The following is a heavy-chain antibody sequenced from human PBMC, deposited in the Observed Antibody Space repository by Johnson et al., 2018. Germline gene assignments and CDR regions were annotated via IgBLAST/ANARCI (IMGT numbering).Heavy chain of an antibody. CDR1: GFTFSSRG. CDR2: ISRAGDTT. Sequence: VQLVESGGQLVQPGGSLRLSCAASGFTFSSRGFSWVRQTPGKGLEWVSAISRAGDTTYYSASVRGRFTVSKDNAKNTRYLDMNSLRAEDTAIYYWARDKVAGHYVYMDVWGKGTAGTVSS. D-gene: IGHD6-19*01. CDR3: ARDKVAGHYVYMDV. J-gene: IGHJ6*03. V-gene: IGHV3-23*04.